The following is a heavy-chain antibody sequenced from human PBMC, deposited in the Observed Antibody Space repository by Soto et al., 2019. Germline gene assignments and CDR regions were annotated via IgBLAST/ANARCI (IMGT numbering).Heavy chain of an antibody. D-gene: IGHD3-10*01. V-gene: IGHV3-48*02. CDR1: GFTFSSYS. Sequence: GGSLRLSCAASGFTFSSYSMNWVRQAPGKGLEWVSYISSSSSTIYYADSVKGRFTISRDNAKNSLYLQMNSLRDEDTAVYYCARDRTYYYCSGSYYTFDYWGQGTLVTVSS. CDR2: ISSSSSTI. J-gene: IGHJ4*02. CDR3: ARDRTYYYCSGSYYTFDY.